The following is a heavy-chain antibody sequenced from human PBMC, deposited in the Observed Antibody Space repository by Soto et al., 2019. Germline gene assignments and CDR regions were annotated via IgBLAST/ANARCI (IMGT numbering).Heavy chain of an antibody. V-gene: IGHV3-33*01. Sequence: PGGALRLSWGASGFTFSSYGMHWVRQAPGKGLEWVAVIWYDGSNKYYADSVKGRFTISRDNSKNTLYLQMNSLRAEDTAVYYCARDTPYDYIWGSYPGHMAVWGQGTTVTVSS. CDR2: IWYDGSNK. CDR3: ARDTPYDYIWGSYPGHMAV. CDR1: GFTFSSYG. D-gene: IGHD3-16*01. J-gene: IGHJ6*02.